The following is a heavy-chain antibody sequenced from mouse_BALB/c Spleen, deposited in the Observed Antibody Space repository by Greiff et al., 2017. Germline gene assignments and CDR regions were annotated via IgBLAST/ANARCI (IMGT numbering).Heavy chain of an antibody. CDR2: ISSGGSYT. D-gene: IGHD1-2*01. V-gene: IGHV5-9-4*01. Sequence: EVMLVESGGGLVKPGGSLKLSCAASGFTFSSYAMSWVRQSPEKRLEWVAEISSGGSYTYYPDTVPGRFTISRDNAKNTLYLEMSSLRSEDTAMYYCARDDTTATYAMDYWGQGTSVTVSS. CDR3: ARDDTTATYAMDY. CDR1: GFTFSSYA. J-gene: IGHJ4*01.